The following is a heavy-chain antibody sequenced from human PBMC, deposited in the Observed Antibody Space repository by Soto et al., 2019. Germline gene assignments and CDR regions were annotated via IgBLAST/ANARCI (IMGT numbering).Heavy chain of an antibody. D-gene: IGHD6-19*01. Sequence: ASVKVSCKASGYTFTSYDIKWVRQATGQGLEWMGWMNPNSGNTGYAHKFQGRVTMTRNTSISTAYMELSSLRSDDTAVYYCARSVEWLASFDYWGQGTLVTVSS. CDR2: MNPNSGNT. J-gene: IGHJ4*02. CDR1: GYTFTSYD. V-gene: IGHV1-8*01. CDR3: ARSVEWLASFDY.